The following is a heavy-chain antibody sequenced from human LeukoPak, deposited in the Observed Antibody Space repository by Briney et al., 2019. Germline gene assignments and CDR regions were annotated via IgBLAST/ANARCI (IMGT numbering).Heavy chain of an antibody. V-gene: IGHV1-3*01. D-gene: IGHD4-17*01. CDR2: INAGSDNT. Sequence: ASVKVSCKASGYTFTSYAIHWVRQAPGQRLEWMGWINAGSDNTKYSQKFQGRVIVTRDTSASTAYMELSSLRYEDTAAYYCARTKDGDTFDYWGQGTLVTVSS. CDR1: GYTFTSYA. J-gene: IGHJ4*02. CDR3: ARTKDGDTFDY.